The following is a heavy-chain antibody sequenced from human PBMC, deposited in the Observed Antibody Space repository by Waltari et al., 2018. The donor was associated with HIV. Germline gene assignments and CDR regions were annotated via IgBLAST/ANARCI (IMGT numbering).Heavy chain of an antibody. CDR2: IYTSGST. Sequence: QVQLPESGPGVVKPSETLSLTCTVSGGSISSYYRSWIRQPAGKGLEWIRRIYTSGSTIYNPSLKSRVTMSVDTCKNQFSLKLSSVTAADTAVYYCARDYLITIFGVVPGVFDYWGQGTLVTVSS. D-gene: IGHD3-3*01. V-gene: IGHV4-4*07. CDR3: ARDYLITIFGVVPGVFDY. CDR1: GGSISSYY. J-gene: IGHJ4*02.